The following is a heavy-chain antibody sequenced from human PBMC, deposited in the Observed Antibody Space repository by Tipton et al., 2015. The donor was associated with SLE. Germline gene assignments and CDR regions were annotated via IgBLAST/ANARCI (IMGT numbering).Heavy chain of an antibody. V-gene: IGHV3-30*04. CDR1: GFTFSSYA. Sequence: SLRLSCAASGFTFSSYAMHWVRQAPGKGLEWVAVISYDGSNKYYADSVKGRFTISRDNSKNTLYVQMNSLRAEDTAVYYCARDASRGYSGYDHAFDIWGQGTMVTVSS. CDR2: ISYDGSNK. D-gene: IGHD5-12*01. CDR3: ARDASRGYSGYDHAFDI. J-gene: IGHJ3*02.